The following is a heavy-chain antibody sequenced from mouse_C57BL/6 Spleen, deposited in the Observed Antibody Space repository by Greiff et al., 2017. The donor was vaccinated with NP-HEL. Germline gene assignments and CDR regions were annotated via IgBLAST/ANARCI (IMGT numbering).Heavy chain of an antibody. D-gene: IGHD2-4*01. J-gene: IGHJ2*01. CDR2: IWTGGGT. CDR1: GFSLTSYA. Sequence: VKLVESGPGLVAPSQSLSITCTVSGFSLTSYAISWVRQPPGKGLEWLGVIWTGGGTNYNSAPKSRLSISKDNSKSQVCLKMNRLQTDDTARYYCARRGYYDYDDGADFEYWGKGATLTVAT. V-gene: IGHV2-9-1*01. CDR3: ARRGYYDYDDGADFEY.